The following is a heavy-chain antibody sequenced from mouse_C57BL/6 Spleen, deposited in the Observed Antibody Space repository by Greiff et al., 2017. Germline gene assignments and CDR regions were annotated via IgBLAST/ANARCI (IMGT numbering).Heavy chain of an antibody. CDR1: GYAFSSYW. CDR3: ARGGTTVVATSSYFDY. J-gene: IGHJ2*01. V-gene: IGHV1-80*01. CDR2: IYPGDGDT. D-gene: IGHD1-1*01. Sequence: QVQLQQSGAELVKPGASVKISCKASGYAFSSYWMNWVKQRPGKGLEWIGQIYPGDGDTNYNGKFKGKATLTADKSSGTAYMQLSSLTSEDSAVYFCARGGTTVVATSSYFDYWGQGTTLTVSS.